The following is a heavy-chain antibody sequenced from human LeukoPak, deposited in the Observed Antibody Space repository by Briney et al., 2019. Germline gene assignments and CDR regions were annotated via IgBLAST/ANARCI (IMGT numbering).Heavy chain of an antibody. CDR3: ARSLKWNLVGFDY. D-gene: IGHD1-1*01. CDR1: GFTFSSYA. V-gene: IGHV3-23*01. J-gene: IGHJ4*02. Sequence: PWGSLRLSCAASGFTFSSYAMTWVRQAPGKGLEWVSVISASGGNTFYADSVKGRFTISRDDSKNTLYVQMSSLRAEDTAVYYCARSLKWNLVGFDYWGQGTLVTVSS. CDR2: ISASGGNT.